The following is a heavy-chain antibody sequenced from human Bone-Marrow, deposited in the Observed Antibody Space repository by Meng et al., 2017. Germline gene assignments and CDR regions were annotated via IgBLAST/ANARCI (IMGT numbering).Heavy chain of an antibody. V-gene: IGHV4-34*01. CDR3: AKLNTYCGGDCPFAL. D-gene: IGHD2-21*02. Sequence: GSLRLSCAVYGGSFSGYYWSWIRQPPGKGLEWIGEINHSGRTNYNPSLKNRVTISVDTSKNQFSLKLSSVTAADTAVYYCAKLNTYCGGDCPFALWGRGTLVTVSS. CDR1: GGSFSGYY. J-gene: IGHJ2*01. CDR2: INHSGRT.